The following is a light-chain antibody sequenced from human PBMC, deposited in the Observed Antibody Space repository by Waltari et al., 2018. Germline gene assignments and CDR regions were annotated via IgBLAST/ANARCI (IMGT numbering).Light chain of an antibody. V-gene: IGLV4-69*01. CDR1: SVHSSYA. CDR3: QTGGFGIWV. J-gene: IGLJ3*02. CDR2: VNSDGSH. Sequence: QLMLTQSPSASASLGASVRLTCTLSSVHSSYAVAWHQQQPEKGPRYVMKVNSDGSHIKGDGIPDRFSGSSSGAERYLTISSLQSEDEADYYCQTGGFGIWVFGGGTKLTVL.